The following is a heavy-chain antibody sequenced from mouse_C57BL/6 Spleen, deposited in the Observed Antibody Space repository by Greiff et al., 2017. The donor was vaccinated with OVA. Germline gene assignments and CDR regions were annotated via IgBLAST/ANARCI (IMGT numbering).Heavy chain of an antibody. Sequence: QVQLQQSGAELVMPGASVKLSCKASGYTFTSYWMHWVKQRPGQGLEWIGEIDPSDSYTNYNQKFKGKSTLTVDKSSSTAYMQLSSLTSEDSAVYYCARNYGSSYGYWYFDVWGTGTTVTVSS. CDR1: GYTFTSYW. J-gene: IGHJ1*03. CDR3: ARNYGSSYGYWYFDV. CDR2: IDPSDSYT. V-gene: IGHV1-69*01. D-gene: IGHD1-1*01.